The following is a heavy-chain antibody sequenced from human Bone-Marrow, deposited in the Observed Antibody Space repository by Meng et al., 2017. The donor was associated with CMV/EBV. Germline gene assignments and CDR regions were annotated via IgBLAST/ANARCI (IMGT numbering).Heavy chain of an antibody. J-gene: IGHJ4*02. V-gene: IGHV4-31*03. CDR2: IYYSGNT. Sequence: SETLSLTCTVSGGSISSGDYYWSWIRQHPGKGLEWIGYIYYSGNTYHNLSLKSRVTISVDTSKNQFSLKLSSVTAADTAVYYCARDSYGDYLGFHYWGQGTLVTVSS. CDR1: GGSISSGDYY. D-gene: IGHD4-17*01. CDR3: ARDSYGDYLGFHY.